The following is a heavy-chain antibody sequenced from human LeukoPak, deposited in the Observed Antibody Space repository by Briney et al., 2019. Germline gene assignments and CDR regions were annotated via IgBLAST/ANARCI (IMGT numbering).Heavy chain of an antibody. V-gene: IGHV3-33*01. CDR1: GFTFSSYG. CDR3: VRAYSGFSSRGFDY. Sequence: HPGRSLRLTCAASGFTFSSYGFPWVRQAPGKGLEWVADIWYDGSNKYYADSVKGRFTISRDNSKNTVSLQMSSLRAEDTAVYYCVRAYSGFSSRGFDYWGQGTLVSVSP. J-gene: IGHJ4*02. D-gene: IGHD5-12*01. CDR2: IWYDGSNK.